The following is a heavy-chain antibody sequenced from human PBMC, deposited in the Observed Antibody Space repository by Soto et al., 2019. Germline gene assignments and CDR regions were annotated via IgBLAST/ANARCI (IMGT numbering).Heavy chain of an antibody. V-gene: IGHV3-30*18. D-gene: IGHD6-6*01. J-gene: IGHJ4*02. CDR1: GFTFSSYG. Sequence: GGSLRLSCAASGFTFSSYGMHWVRQAPGKGLEWVAVISYDGSNKYYADSVKGRFTISRDNSKNTLYLQMNSLRAEDTAVYYCAKDRCAARPQFGFDYWGQGTLVTVPS. CDR2: ISYDGSNK. CDR3: AKDRCAARPQFGFDY.